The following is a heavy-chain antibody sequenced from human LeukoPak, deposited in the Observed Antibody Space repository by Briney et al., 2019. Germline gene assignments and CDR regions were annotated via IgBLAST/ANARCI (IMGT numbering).Heavy chain of an antibody. Sequence: GGSLRLSCAASGFTFSSYAMSWVRQAPGKGLEWVSAISGSGGSTYYAGSVKGRFTISKDNSKNTVYLQMNSLRAGDRAIYYCAKAGNSYGSGSTYDAFDIWGQGTMVTVSS. CDR3: AKAGNSYGSGSTYDAFDI. CDR2: ISGSGGST. V-gene: IGHV3-23*01. CDR1: GFTFSSYA. D-gene: IGHD3-10*01. J-gene: IGHJ3*02.